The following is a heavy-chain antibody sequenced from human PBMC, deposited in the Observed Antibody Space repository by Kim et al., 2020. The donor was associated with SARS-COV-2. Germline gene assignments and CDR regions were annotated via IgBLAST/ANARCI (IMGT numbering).Heavy chain of an antibody. J-gene: IGHJ3*02. CDR1: GGSISSGGYY. Sequence: SETLSLTCAVSGGSISSGGYYWSWIRQHPGKGLEWIGYIYYSGSTYYNPSLKSRVTISVDTSKNQFSLKLSSVTAADTAVYYCARAGGEYSGYDRFGYIWGQGTMVTVSS. V-gene: IGHV4-31*11. D-gene: IGHD5-12*01. CDR3: ARAGGEYSGYDRFGYI. CDR2: IYYSGST.